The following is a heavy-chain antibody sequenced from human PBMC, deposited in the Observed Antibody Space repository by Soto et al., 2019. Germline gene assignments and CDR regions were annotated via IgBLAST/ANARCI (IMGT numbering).Heavy chain of an antibody. D-gene: IGHD6-6*01. J-gene: IGHJ4*02. CDR1: GFSFSVYT. Sequence: GGSLRLSCAASGFSFSVYTMNWVRQAPGKGLEWVSSISSSSSYIYYADSLKGRFTISRDNAKYSVYLQMNSLRAEDTAVYYCARGIAARTPPDNWGQGTLVTVSS. CDR2: ISSSSSYI. CDR3: ARGIAARTPPDN. V-gene: IGHV3-21*01.